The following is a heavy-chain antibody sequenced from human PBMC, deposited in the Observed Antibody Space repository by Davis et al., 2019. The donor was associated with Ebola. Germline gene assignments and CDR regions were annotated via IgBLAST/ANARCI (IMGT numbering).Heavy chain of an antibody. D-gene: IGHD3-22*01. J-gene: IGHJ6*02. V-gene: IGHV4-59*05. CDR3: ARVRRITMIVVVISQSYYYYGMDV. Sequence: MPGGSLRLSCTVSGGSISSYYWSWIRQPPGKGLEWIGSIYYSGSTYYNPSLKSRVTISVDTSKNQFSLKLSSVTAADTAVYYCARVRRITMIVVVISQSYYYYGMDVWGQGTTVTVSS. CDR1: GGSISSYY. CDR2: IYYSGST.